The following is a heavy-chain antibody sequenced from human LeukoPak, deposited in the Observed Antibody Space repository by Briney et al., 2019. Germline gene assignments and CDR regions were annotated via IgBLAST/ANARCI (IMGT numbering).Heavy chain of an antibody. Sequence: SETLSLTCTVSGGSISSGSYYWSWIRQPAGKGLEWIGRIYTSGSTNYNPSLKSRVTISVDTSKNQFSLKLSSVTAADTALYYCAKDIHPLGFVVVTANFDYWGQGTLVTVSS. CDR1: GGSISSGSYY. V-gene: IGHV4-61*02. CDR3: AKDIHPLGFVVVTANFDY. D-gene: IGHD2-21*02. CDR2: IYTSGST. J-gene: IGHJ4*02.